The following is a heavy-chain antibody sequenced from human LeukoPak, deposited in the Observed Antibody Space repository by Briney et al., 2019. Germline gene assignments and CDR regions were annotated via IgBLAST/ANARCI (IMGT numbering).Heavy chain of an antibody. D-gene: IGHD5-18*01. CDR1: GITFTISR. J-gene: IGHJ4*02. CDR3: ARDKYPGYSYGYLFDY. Sequence: GGSLRLSCAASGITFTISRMSCVRPAPRRGLEWVANIKQDGRKKYYVDTVKGRFTITRDNSKNSLYLQMNSLRAEDTAVYYCARDKYPGYSYGYLFDYWGQGNLVTVSS. CDR2: IKQDGRKK. V-gene: IGHV3-7*01.